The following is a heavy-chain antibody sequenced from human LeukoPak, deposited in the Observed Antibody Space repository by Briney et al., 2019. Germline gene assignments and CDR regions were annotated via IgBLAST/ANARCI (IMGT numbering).Heavy chain of an antibody. V-gene: IGHV3-21*01. J-gene: IGHJ6*03. CDR1: GFTFSSYS. CDR3: ARIYGSPAAYYMDV. Sequence: GGSLRLSCAASGFTFSSYSMNWVRQAPGKGLEWVSSISSSSSYIYYADSLKGRFAISRDNAKNSLYLQMNSLRAEDTAVYYCARIYGSPAAYYMDVWGKGTTVTVSS. D-gene: IGHD5-12*01. CDR2: ISSSSSYI.